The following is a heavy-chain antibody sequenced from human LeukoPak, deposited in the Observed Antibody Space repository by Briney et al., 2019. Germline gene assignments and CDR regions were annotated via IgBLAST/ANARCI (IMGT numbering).Heavy chain of an antibody. CDR2: INSDGSST. J-gene: IGHJ3*02. CDR1: GFTFSSYW. Sequence: GGSLRLSCAASGFTFSSYWMHWVRQAPGKGLVWVSRINSDGSSTGYADSVKGRFTISRDNTKNTLYLQMNSLRAEDTAVYYCAGQTRGYSYGRPFDIWGQGTMVTVSS. V-gene: IGHV3-74*01. D-gene: IGHD5-18*01. CDR3: AGQTRGYSYGRPFDI.